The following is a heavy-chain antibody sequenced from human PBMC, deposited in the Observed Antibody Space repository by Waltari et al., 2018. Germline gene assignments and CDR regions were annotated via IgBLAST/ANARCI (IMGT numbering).Heavy chain of an antibody. CDR2: ISWNSGSI. CDR3: AKSIAARPAGYYYGMDV. CDR1: GFTFDDYA. J-gene: IGHJ6*02. D-gene: IGHD6-6*01. Sequence: EVQLVESGGGLVQPGRSLRLSCAASGFTFDDYAMHWVRQAPGKGLEWVSGISWNSGSIGYADSGKGRFTISRDNAKNSLYLQMNSLRAEDTALYYCAKSIAARPAGYYYGMDVWGQGTTVTVSS. V-gene: IGHV3-9*01.